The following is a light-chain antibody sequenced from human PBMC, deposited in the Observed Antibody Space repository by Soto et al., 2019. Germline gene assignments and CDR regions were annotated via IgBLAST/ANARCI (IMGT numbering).Light chain of an antibody. V-gene: IGKV3-11*01. Sequence: EIVLTQSPATLSLSPGERATLSCRASQSVSRYLAWYQQKPGQAPRLLIYDASNRATGIPVRFSGSGSGTDFTLTISSLQPEDFATYYCQQLNSYPHTFGQGTKLEIK. CDR2: DAS. CDR1: QSVSRY. J-gene: IGKJ2*01. CDR3: QQLNSYPHT.